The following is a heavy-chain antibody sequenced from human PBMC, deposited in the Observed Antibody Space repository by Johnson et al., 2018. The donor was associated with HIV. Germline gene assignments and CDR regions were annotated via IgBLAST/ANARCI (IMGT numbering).Heavy chain of an antibody. CDR3: AKSTQASILRESGPYGAFDI. D-gene: IGHD3-10*01. CDR2: ISYDGNNK. Sequence: QVQLVESGGGVVQPGRSLRLSCAASGFTFSSYGMHWVRQAPGKGLEWVAVISYDGNNKYSADSVTGRFTISRDNSKNTLYLQMNSLRVEDTAVYYCAKSTQASILRESGPYGAFDIWGQGTMVTVSS. CDR1: GFTFSSYG. J-gene: IGHJ3*02. V-gene: IGHV3-30*18.